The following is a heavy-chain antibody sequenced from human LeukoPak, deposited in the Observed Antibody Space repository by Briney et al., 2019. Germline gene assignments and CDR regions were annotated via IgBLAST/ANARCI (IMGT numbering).Heavy chain of an antibody. CDR1: GFTFSDYY. V-gene: IGHV3-11*01. J-gene: IGHJ4*02. CDR2: ISSSGSTI. Sequence: GGSLRLSCAASGFTFSDYYMSWIRQAPGKGLEWVSYISSSGSTIYYADSVKGRFTISRDNAKNSLYLQMNSLRAEDTAVYYCASDVRYFDWSTNQGGDYWGQGTLVSVSS. CDR3: ASDVRYFDWSTNQGGDY. D-gene: IGHD3-9*01.